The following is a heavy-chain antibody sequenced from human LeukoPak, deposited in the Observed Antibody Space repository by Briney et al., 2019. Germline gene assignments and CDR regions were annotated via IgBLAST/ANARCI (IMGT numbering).Heavy chain of an antibody. D-gene: IGHD5-24*01. CDR3: ARAKNKNMATVIDY. CDR2: ISYDGRSK. V-gene: IGHV3-30*04. Sequence: GGSLRLSCAASGFTFSDYALRWVRQTPGKGLEWLTLISYDGRSKYYADSVRGRFTVSRDNSKNTLDLQMNAVRPEDTAVYYCARAKNKNMATVIDYWGQGTLVTVSS. CDR1: GFTFSDYA. J-gene: IGHJ4*02.